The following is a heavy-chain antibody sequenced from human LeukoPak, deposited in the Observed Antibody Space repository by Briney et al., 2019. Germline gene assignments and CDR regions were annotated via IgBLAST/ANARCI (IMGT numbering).Heavy chain of an antibody. CDR3: ARASAVAGTRDY. D-gene: IGHD6-19*01. J-gene: IGHJ4*02. CDR1: GFAFSTYW. CDR2: IKQDGSEK. V-gene: IGHV3-7*01. Sequence: GGSLRLSCAASGFAFSTYWMSWVRQAPGKGLEWVANIKQDGSEKYYVDSVKGRFTISRDNAKNSLYLQMNSLRVEDTAVYYCARASAVAGTRDYWGQGTLVTVSS.